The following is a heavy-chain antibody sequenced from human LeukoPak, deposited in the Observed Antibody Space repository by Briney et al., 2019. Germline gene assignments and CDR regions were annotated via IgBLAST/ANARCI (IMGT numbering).Heavy chain of an antibody. Sequence: GASVKVSCKASGGTFSSYTISWVRQAPGQGLEWMGRIIPILGIANYAQKFQGRVTITADKSTSTAYMELSSLRSEDTAGYYCARGTRYSSTWNCFDPWGQGTLLTVSS. V-gene: IGHV1-69*02. CDR3: ARGTRYSSTWNCFDP. D-gene: IGHD6-13*01. CDR1: GGTFSSYT. J-gene: IGHJ5*02. CDR2: IIPILGIA.